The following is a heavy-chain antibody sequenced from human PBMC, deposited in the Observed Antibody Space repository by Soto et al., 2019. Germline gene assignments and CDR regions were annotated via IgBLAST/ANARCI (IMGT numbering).Heavy chain of an antibody. J-gene: IGHJ4*02. V-gene: IGHV4-4*02. Sequence: QVQLQESGPGLVKPSGTLSLTCAVSGGSISSSNWWSWVRQPPGKGLEWIGEIYHSGSTNYNPSLKSRVTXAXXKSRNQFSLKLSSVTAADTAVYYCARRWGEGRVDYWGQGTLVTVSS. D-gene: IGHD3-10*01. CDR2: IYHSGST. CDR1: GGSISSSNW. CDR3: ARRWGEGRVDY.